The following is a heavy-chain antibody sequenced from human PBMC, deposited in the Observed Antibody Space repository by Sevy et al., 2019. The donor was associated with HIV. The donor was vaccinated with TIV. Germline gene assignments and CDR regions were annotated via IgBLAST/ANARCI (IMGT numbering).Heavy chain of an antibody. CDR3: ARDPRIYGDYLLAYFDY. Sequence: GGSLRLSCAASGLTPSTYGIHWIRQAPGKGLEWVAIIGYDGNNKFYADSVKGRFTISRDDSKNTVFLQMDSLRAEDTAVYYCARDPRIYGDYLLAYFDYWGQRTLVTVSS. J-gene: IGHJ4*02. CDR1: GLTPSTYG. D-gene: IGHD4-17*01. CDR2: IGYDGNNK. V-gene: IGHV3-33*01.